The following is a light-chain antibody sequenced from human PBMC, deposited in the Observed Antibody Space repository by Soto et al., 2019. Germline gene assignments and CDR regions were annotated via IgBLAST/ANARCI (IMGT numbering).Light chain of an antibody. V-gene: IGKV1-39*01. CDR3: QQSYSSLGLT. J-gene: IGKJ3*01. CDR2: AAS. CDR1: ESISNN. Sequence: DIQMTQSPSSLSASVGDRVTITCRASESISNNLNWYQHKPGKAPKVLIYAASSLQSGVPSRFSGIRSGTDFILTITSLQAEDFATYDCQQSYSSLGLTFGPGTKVDL.